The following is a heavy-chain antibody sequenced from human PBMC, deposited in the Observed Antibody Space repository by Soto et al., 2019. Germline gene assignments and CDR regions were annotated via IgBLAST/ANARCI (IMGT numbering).Heavy chain of an antibody. CDR1: GGTFSSYA. V-gene: IGHV1-69*01. CDR2: IIPIFGTA. Sequence: QVQLVQSGAEVKKPGSSVKVSCKASGGTFSSYAISWVRQAPGQGLEGMGGIIPIFGTANYAQKFQGRVTITADESTITAYMELSSLRSEDTAVYYCASASMYGSWTEVIYYFDYWGQGTLVTVSS. D-gene: IGHD6-13*01. J-gene: IGHJ4*02. CDR3: ASASMYGSWTEVIYYFDY.